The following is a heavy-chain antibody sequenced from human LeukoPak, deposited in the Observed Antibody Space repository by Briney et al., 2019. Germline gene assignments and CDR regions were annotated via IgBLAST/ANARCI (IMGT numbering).Heavy chain of an antibody. CDR2: MYPGDSDT. D-gene: IGHD6-19*01. V-gene: IGHV5-51*01. CDR1: GSSFTSYW. Sequence: GAPLQISCQSSGSSFTSYWIGWGRPLPGKGLEWMGIMYPGDSDTRYSPSFQGQITISADKSISTVYLQWSSLKASDTAMYYCARIIAVAGTKWFDYWGQGTLVTVSS. J-gene: IGHJ4*02. CDR3: ARIIAVAGTKWFDY.